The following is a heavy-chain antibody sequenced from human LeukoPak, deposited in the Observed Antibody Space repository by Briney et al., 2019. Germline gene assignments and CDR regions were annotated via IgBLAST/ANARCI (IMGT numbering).Heavy chain of an antibody. Sequence: LSLTCTVSGASISSYYWSWVRQAPGKGLEWVSYISSSGSTIYYADSVKGRFTISRDNAKNSLYLQMNSLRAEDTAVYYCARGGSGGNLYNWFDPWGQGTLVTVSS. CDR1: GASISSYY. CDR2: ISSSGSTI. CDR3: ARGGSGGNLYNWFDP. V-gene: IGHV3-48*03. D-gene: IGHD4-23*01. J-gene: IGHJ5*02.